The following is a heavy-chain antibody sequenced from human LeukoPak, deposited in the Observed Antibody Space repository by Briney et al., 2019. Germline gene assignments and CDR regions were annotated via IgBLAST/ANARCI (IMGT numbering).Heavy chain of an antibody. CDR2: INPSGGGT. V-gene: IGHV1-46*01. CDR1: GYTFTNYY. Sequence: ASVKVSCKASGYTFTNYYIHWVRQAPGQGLEWMGIINPSGGGTSYAQKFQGRVTMTRDMSTSTVYMELSSLISEDTAVYYCATDLTTVVTPVNYWGQGTLVTVSS. CDR3: ATDLTTVVTPVNY. J-gene: IGHJ4*02. D-gene: IGHD4-23*01.